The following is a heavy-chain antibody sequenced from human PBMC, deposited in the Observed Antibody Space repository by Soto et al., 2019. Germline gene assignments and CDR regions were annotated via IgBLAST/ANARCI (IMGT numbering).Heavy chain of an antibody. CDR1: GGSVGSGAYY. V-gene: IGHV4-61*08. J-gene: IGHJ3*01. CDR2: IQYSGDT. CDR3: ARHDYSDRDFDL. D-gene: IGHD3-22*01. Sequence: SVTLSLTCIVSGGSVGSGAYYRSWIRQPPGNALEWIGYIQYSGDTNYNSSLKSRVTISADMSRNRFSLKLTSVTAADTAFYYCARHDYSDRDFDLWGQGTMVTV.